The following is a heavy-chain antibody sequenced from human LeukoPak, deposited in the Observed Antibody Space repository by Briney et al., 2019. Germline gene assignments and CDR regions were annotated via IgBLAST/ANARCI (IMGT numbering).Heavy chain of an antibody. CDR1: GYTFPGYY. CDR2: INPKSGGT. V-gene: IGHV1-2*02. J-gene: IGHJ4*02. Sequence: ASVKVSCKASGYTFPGYYMHWVRQAPGQGLEWMGWINPKSGGTNYAQKFQGRVTMTRDTSISTAYMELSRLRSDDTAVYYCTRETAYDILTGYHFDYWGQGTLVTVSS. CDR3: TRETAYDILTGYHFDY. D-gene: IGHD3-9*01.